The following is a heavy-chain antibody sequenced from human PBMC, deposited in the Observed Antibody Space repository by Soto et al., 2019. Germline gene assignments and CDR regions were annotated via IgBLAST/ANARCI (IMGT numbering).Heavy chain of an antibody. CDR3: AVTTLDYDYLGY. D-gene: IGHD4-17*01. V-gene: IGHV3-53*01. J-gene: IGHJ4*02. CDR1: GFTVSSNY. CDR2: IYSGGST. Sequence: WGSLRLSCAASGFTVSSNYMSWVRQAPGKGLEWVSVIYSGGSTYYADSVKGRFTISRDNSKNTLYLQMNSLRAEDTAVYYCAVTTLDYDYLGYWGQGSLVTVTS.